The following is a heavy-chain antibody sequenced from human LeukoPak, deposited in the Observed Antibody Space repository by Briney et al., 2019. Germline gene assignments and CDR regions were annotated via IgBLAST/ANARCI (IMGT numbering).Heavy chain of an antibody. V-gene: IGHV4-34*01. CDR1: GGSFSGYY. D-gene: IGHD4-17*01. CDR3: ARDSTTVTMGY. J-gene: IGHJ4*02. Sequence: SETLSLTCAVYGGSFSGYYWSWIRQPPGKGLEWIGEINHSGSTNYNPPLKSRVTISVDTSKNQFSLKLSSVTAADTAVYYCARDSTTVTMGYWGQGTLVTVSS. CDR2: INHSGST.